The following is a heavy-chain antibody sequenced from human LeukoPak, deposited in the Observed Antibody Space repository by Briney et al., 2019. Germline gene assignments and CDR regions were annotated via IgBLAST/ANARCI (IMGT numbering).Heavy chain of an antibody. V-gene: IGHV4-59*01. CDR3: ARVPPQTTQSSWFDP. CDR2: IYYSGGT. CDR1: GGSISGYY. D-gene: IGHD4-17*01. J-gene: IGHJ5*02. Sequence: SETLSLTCTVSGGSISGYYWSWIRQPPGKGLEWIGYIYYSGGTNYNPSLKSRAAMSVDTSKNQFSLEVDSLTAADTAVYYCARVPPQTTQSSWFDPWGQGTLVTVSS.